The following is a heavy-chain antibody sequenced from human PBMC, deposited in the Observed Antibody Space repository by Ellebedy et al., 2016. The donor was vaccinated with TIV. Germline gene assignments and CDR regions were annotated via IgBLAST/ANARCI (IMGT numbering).Heavy chain of an antibody. CDR1: GFTFSSYA. CDR3: AKFDLNDILTGFDY. Sequence: GGSLRLSCAASGFTFSSYAMHWVRQAPGKGLEWVAVISYDGSNKYYADSVKGRFTISRDNSKNTLYLQMNSLRAEDTAVYYCAKFDLNDILTGFDYWGQGTLVTVSS. V-gene: IGHV3-30*07. J-gene: IGHJ4*02. CDR2: ISYDGSNK. D-gene: IGHD3-9*01.